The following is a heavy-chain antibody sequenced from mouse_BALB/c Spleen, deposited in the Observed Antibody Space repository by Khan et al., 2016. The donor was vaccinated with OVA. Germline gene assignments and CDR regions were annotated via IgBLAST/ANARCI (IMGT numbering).Heavy chain of an antibody. CDR1: GFNIKDTY. V-gene: IGHV14-3*02. CDR2: IDPANGNT. J-gene: IGHJ4*01. Sequence: EVELVESGAEVVKPGASVKLSCTASGFNIKDTYMYWVKQRPEQGLEWIGRIDPANGNTKYDPKFQGKATITADTSSNTAYLQLSSLTSEDTAVYYCARISYYGSSDVMDYWGQGTSVTVSS. D-gene: IGHD1-1*01. CDR3: ARISYYGSSDVMDY.